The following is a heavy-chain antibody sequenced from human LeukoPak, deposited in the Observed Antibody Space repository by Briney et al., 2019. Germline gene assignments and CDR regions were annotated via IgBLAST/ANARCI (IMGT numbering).Heavy chain of an antibody. CDR1: GGSFSGYY. D-gene: IGHD2-15*01. V-gene: IGHV4-34*01. Sequence: SETLSLTCAVYGGSFSGYYWSWIRQPPGKGLEWIGEINHSGSTNYNPSLKSRVTISVDTSKNQFSLKLSSVTAADTAVYYCARGRRSLWFDPWDQGTLVTVSS. CDR2: INHSGST. CDR3: ARGRRSLWFDP. J-gene: IGHJ5*02.